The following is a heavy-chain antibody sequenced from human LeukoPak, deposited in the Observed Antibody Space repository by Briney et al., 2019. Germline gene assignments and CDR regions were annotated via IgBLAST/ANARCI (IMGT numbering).Heavy chain of an antibody. CDR1: GGSVSSGRYY. D-gene: IGHD6-19*01. J-gene: IGHJ4*02. Sequence: SETLSLTCTVSGGSVSSGRYYWSWIRQPPGKGLEWIGYIYYSGSTNYNPSLKSRVTISVDTSKNQFSLKLSSVTAADTAVYYCARAIRISGYSSGWYGYYFDYWGQGTLVTVSS. CDR2: IYYSGST. CDR3: ARAIRISGYSSGWYGYYFDY. V-gene: IGHV4-61*01.